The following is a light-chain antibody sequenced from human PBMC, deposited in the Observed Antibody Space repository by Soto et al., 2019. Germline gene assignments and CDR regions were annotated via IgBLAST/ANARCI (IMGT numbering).Light chain of an antibody. V-gene: IGLV2-23*01. Sequence: QSVLTQPASVSGSPGQSITISCTGTSSDVGRYNLVSWFQQLPGKVPKLIIYEGTKRPSGVSDRFSGSKSGYTASLTISGLQAEDAADYYCFSYAGNSVYVFGTGTKVTVL. J-gene: IGLJ1*01. CDR1: SSDVGRYNL. CDR2: EGT. CDR3: FSYAGNSVYV.